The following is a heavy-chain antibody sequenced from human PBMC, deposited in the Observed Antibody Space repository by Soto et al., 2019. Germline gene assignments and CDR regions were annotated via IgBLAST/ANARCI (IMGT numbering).Heavy chain of an antibody. D-gene: IGHD3-3*01. V-gene: IGHV2-5*02. Sequence: QITLNESGPTVVRPTETLTLTCTLSGFSLSTSGVGVGWIRQSPGKAPEWLALIYWDDDKRYSESLKSRLTITKDTSKNQVVLTMANLDPADTATYYCAHRVLRTVFGLVTTTAIYFDFWGPGTPVAVSS. CDR3: AHRVLRTVFGLVTTTAIYFDF. J-gene: IGHJ4*02. CDR1: GFSLSTSGVG. CDR2: IYWDDDK.